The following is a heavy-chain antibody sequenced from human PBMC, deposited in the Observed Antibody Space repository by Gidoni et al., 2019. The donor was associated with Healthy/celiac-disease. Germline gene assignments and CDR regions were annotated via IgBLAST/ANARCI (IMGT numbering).Heavy chain of an antibody. CDR2: SNHSGRT. CDR3: ARAGRGLRYFDWLQDY. D-gene: IGHD3-9*01. J-gene: IGHJ4*02. V-gene: IGHV4-34*01. Sequence: QVQLQQWRAGLLKPSETLSLTCAAYGGSFSGYYWSWIRQPPGKGVEWIGESNHSGRTNYNPSLKSRVTISVDTSKNKFYLKLSSVTAAETAVYYCARAGRGLRYFDWLQDYWGQGTLVTVSS. CDR1: GGSFSGYY.